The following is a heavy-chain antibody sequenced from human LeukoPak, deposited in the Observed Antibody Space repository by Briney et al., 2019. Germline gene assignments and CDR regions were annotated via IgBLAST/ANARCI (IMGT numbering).Heavy chain of an antibody. V-gene: IGHV1-46*01. CDR2: INPSGGST. CDR1: GYTFTSYY. CDR3: ARDYYDSSGYLSTRGVDY. D-gene: IGHD3-22*01. J-gene: IGHJ4*02. Sequence: ASVKVSCKASGYTFTSYYMHWVRQAPGQGLEWMGIINPSGGSTSYAQKFQGRVTMTRDTSTSTVYMGLSSLRSEDTAVYYCARDYYDSSGYLSTRGVDYWGQGTLVTVSS.